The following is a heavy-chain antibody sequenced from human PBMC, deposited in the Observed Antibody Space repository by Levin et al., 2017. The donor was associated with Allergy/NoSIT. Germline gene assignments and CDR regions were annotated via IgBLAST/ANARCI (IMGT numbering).Heavy chain of an antibody. J-gene: IGHJ5*02. CDR3: ARGRRYDFWSDYYRWFDP. Sequence: SETLSLTCAVYGGFFSGYYWSWIRQSPGKGLEWIGEITHTGGTNYNPSLKSRVTMSVDTSKNQFSLKLTSVTAADTAVYYCARGRRYDFWSDYYRWFDPWGQGTLVTVSS. CDR1: GGFFSGYY. D-gene: IGHD3-3*01. CDR2: ITHTGGT. V-gene: IGHV4-34*01.